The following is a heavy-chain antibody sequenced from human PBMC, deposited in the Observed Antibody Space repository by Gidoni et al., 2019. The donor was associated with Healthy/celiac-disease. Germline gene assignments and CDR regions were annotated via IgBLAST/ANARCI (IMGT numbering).Heavy chain of an antibody. CDR3: SRPGERGSSGWYGAFDI. J-gene: IGHJ3*02. CDR1: GGSISSSSYY. CDR2: IYYSGST. V-gene: IGHV4-39*01. D-gene: IGHD6-19*01. Sequence: QLQLQESGPGLVKPSETLSLTCTVSGGSISSSSYYWGWIRQRPGKGLGWIWSIYYSGSTYYNPSLKSRVTISVDTSKNQFSLKLSSVTAADTAVYYCSRPGERGSSGWYGAFDIWGQGTMVTVSS.